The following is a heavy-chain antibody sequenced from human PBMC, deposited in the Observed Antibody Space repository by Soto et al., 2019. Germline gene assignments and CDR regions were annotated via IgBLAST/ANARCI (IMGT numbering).Heavy chain of an antibody. CDR3: ASSQYYYDSSGYPGRDV. CDR2: IYYSGST. D-gene: IGHD3-22*01. Sequence: PSGSLWLTCTVSSSSIRSGHYYWSWIRQPPGKGLEWIGYIYYSGSTYYNPSLKSRVTISVDTSKNQFSLKLSSVTAADTAVYYCASSQYYYDSSGYPGRDVWGQGTAVTVSS. V-gene: IGHV4-30-4*01. CDR1: SSSIRSGHYY. J-gene: IGHJ6*02.